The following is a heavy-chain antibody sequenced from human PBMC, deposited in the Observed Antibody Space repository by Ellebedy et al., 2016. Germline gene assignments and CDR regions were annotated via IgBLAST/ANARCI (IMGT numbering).Heavy chain of an antibody. D-gene: IGHD5-24*01. CDR1: GFTFSNYG. CDR2: ISHDGSKK. V-gene: IGHV3-30-3*01. CDR3: VRDRGDGYNQIDY. Sequence: GGSLRLSXAASGFTFSNYGIHWVRQTPGRGLESVAVISHDGSKKYYADSVKGRFTISRDNSNNTLYLQMNSLRDEDTAAYYCVRDRGDGYNQIDYWGQGALVTVST. J-gene: IGHJ4*02.